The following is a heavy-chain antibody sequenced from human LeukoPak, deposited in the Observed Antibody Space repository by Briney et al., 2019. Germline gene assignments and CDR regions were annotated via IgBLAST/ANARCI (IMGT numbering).Heavy chain of an antibody. D-gene: IGHD3-3*01. Sequence: SETLSLTCNVSGGSISTTTNSWGWAWIRQSPGKGLEWIGSIYYGGSPYYTSSLKSRVTISVDTSKNQFSLNLASLTAADTAVYYCARTGRKSFLRNYYYYYMDVWGKGTTVTISS. J-gene: IGHJ6*03. CDR3: ARTGRKSFLRNYYYYYMDV. CDR1: GGSISTTTNS. V-gene: IGHV4-39*01. CDR2: IYYGGSP.